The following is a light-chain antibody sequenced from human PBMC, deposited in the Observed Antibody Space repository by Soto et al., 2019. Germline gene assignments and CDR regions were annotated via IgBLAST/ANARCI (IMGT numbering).Light chain of an antibody. J-gene: IGLJ2*01. CDR3: SSYTSSSTHVV. CDR2: DVS. V-gene: IGLV2-14*01. CDR1: SSDVGGYNY. Sequence: QSVLTQPASVSGSPGQSITISCTGTSSDVGGYNYVSWYQQHPGKAPKLMIYDVSNRPSGVSNRFSSSKSGKTASLTISGLQADDEADYYCSSYTSSSTHVVFGGGTKLTVL.